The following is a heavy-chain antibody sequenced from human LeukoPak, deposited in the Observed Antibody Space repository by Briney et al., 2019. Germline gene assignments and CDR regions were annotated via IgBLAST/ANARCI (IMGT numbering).Heavy chain of an antibody. J-gene: IGHJ4*02. D-gene: IGHD6-19*01. CDR3: ARVPPLTVTGNEQFDY. V-gene: IGHV1-2*02. CDR2: INPNSGDT. Sequence: ASVKVSCKASGYTFTGFYIHWVRQAPGQGLEWMGWINPNSGDTKFPQKFQGRVTMTRDTSISTAYMELSRLRSDDTAVYYCARVPPLTVTGNEQFDYWGQGTLAIVSS. CDR1: GYTFTGFY.